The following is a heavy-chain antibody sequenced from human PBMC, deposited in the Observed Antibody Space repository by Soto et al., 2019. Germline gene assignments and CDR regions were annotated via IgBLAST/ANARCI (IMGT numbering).Heavy chain of an antibody. D-gene: IGHD7-27*01. V-gene: IGHV1-3*01. CDR2: INAGYGNT. J-gene: IGHJ4*02. Sequence: ASVKVSCKASGYTFSSYAMHWVRQAPGQRLEWVGWINAGYGNTKSSQKFQDRVTISRDTSASTAYMELTSLRSEDTAVYYCARDTGDGTFDFWGQGTLVTVSS. CDR3: ARDTGDGTFDF. CDR1: GYTFSSYA.